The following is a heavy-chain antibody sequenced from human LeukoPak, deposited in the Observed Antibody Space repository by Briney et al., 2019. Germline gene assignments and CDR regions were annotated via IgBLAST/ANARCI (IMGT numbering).Heavy chain of an antibody. J-gene: IGHJ5*02. CDR2: ISSVRSYI. V-gene: IGHV3-21*01. Sequence: GGSLRLSCAASGFTFSKYSMNWVRQAPGKGLEWVSSISSVRSYIYYADSVKGRFTISRDNARNSLYLQMNSLKAEDTAVYYCTRLAPDDYIDLFSNWLYPWGQGILVTVSS. CDR3: TRLAPDDYIDLFSNWLYP. CDR1: GFTFSKYS. D-gene: IGHD4-11*01.